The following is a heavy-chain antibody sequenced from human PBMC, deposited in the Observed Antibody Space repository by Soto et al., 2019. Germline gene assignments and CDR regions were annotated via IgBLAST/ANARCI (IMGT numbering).Heavy chain of an antibody. CDR2: IFSSGST. CDR1: GGSINTFY. J-gene: IGHJ4*02. Sequence: SETLSLTCTVSGGSINTFYWSWVRQPAGKGLEWIGRIFSSGSTSFNPSLESRVAMSVDTSKNHFSLNLSSVTAADMAVYYCAREGSYSAYNFAHGIQLWSFDFWGQGAPVTVSS. V-gene: IGHV4-4*07. D-gene: IGHD5-12*01. CDR3: AREGSYSAYNFAHGIQLWSFDF.